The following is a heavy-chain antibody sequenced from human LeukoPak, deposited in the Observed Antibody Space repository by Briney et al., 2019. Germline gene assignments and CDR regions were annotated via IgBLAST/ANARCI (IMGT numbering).Heavy chain of an antibody. CDR1: GGSISSYY. V-gene: IGHV4-59*01. CDR3: ARRAVVVPAAGGYYYYYMDV. CDR2: IYYSGST. J-gene: IGHJ6*03. Sequence: PSETLSLTCTVSGGSISSYYWSWIRQPPGKGLEWIGYIYYSGSTNYNPSLKSRVTISVDTSKNQFSLKLSSVTAADTAVYYCARRAVVVPAAGGYYYYYMDVWGKGTTVTVSS. D-gene: IGHD2-2*01.